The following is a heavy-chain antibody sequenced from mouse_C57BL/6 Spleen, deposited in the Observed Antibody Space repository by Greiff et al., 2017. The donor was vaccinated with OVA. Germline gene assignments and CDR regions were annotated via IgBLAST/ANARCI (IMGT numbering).Heavy chain of an antibody. Sequence: VQRVESGPELVKPGASVKLSCKASGYTFTSYDINWVKQRPGQGLEWIGWIYPRDGSTKYNEKFKGKATLTVDTSSSTAYMELHSLTSEDSAVYFCASSYDPYAMDYWGQGTSVTVSS. CDR3: ASSYDPYAMDY. CDR1: GYTFTSYD. V-gene: IGHV1-85*01. CDR2: IYPRDGST. J-gene: IGHJ4*01. D-gene: IGHD2-3*01.